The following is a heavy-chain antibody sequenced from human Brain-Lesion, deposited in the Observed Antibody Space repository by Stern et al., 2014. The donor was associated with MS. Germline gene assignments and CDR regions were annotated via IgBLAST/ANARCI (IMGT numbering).Heavy chain of an antibody. V-gene: IGHV3-53*01. J-gene: IGHJ4*02. CDR2: MYSRGGT. Sequence: EVQPVDSGGGLIQPGGSLRLSCAASGFSVSTNFMSWVRQAPGKGLEWVTLMYSRGGTNYADSVKGRFTISRDSSKNTLYLQMSDLRAEDTAVYYCARKTDTAVGGDYWGPGTLVTVSS. CDR3: ARKTDTAVGGDY. D-gene: IGHD5-18*01. CDR1: GFSVSTNF.